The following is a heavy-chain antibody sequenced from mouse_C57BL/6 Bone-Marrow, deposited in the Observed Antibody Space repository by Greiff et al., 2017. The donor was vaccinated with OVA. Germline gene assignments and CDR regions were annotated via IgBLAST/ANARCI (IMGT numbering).Heavy chain of an antibody. Sequence: EVMLVESGEGLVKPGGSLKLSCAASGFTFSSYAMSWVRQTPEKRLVWVAYISSGGDYIYYADTVKGRFTISRDNARNTLYLQMSSLKSEDTAMYYCTRDGLRVPFDCWGQGTTLTVSA. J-gene: IGHJ2*01. CDR2: ISSGGDYI. CDR3: TRDGLRVPFDC. V-gene: IGHV5-9-1*02. D-gene: IGHD3-2*02. CDR1: GFTFSSYA.